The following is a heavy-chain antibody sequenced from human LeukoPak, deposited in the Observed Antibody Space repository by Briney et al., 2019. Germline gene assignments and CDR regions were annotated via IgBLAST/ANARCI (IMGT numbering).Heavy chain of an antibody. D-gene: IGHD3-10*01. CDR1: GGSISSGGYY. Sequence: SQTLSLTCTVSGGSISSGGYYWSWIRQHPGKGLEWIGYIYYSGSTYYNPSLKSRVTISVDTSKNQFSLKLSSVTAADTAVYYCARAPLLLWFGESINYFDYWGQGTLVTVS. V-gene: IGHV4-31*03. CDR3: ARAPLLLWFGESINYFDY. J-gene: IGHJ4*02. CDR2: IYYSGST.